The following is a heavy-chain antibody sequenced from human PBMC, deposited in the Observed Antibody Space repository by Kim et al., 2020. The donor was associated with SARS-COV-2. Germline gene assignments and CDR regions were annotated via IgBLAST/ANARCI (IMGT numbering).Heavy chain of an antibody. D-gene: IGHD2-15*01. V-gene: IGHV4-61*05. CDR3: GGVGGGSSGEYDY. CDR2: IHSTWGA. CDR1: GVSISTTHYF. Sequence: SETLSLTCTISGVSISTTHYFWTWLRQPPGKGLEWVGYIHSTWGANYNPSLKSRVTISVDDSKNQSSLKLTSVTTADTAVYYCGGVGGGSSGEYDYWGQGSLVTVSS. J-gene: IGHJ4*02.